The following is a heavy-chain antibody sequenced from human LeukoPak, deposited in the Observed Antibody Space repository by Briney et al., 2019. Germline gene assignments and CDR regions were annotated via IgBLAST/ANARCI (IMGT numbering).Heavy chain of an antibody. CDR2: ISSSSSYI. V-gene: IGHV3-21*01. J-gene: IGHJ4*02. D-gene: IGHD4-17*01. Sequence: GGSLRLSCAASGFTFSSYSMNWVRQAPGKGLEWVSSISSSSSYIYYADSVKGRFTIYRDNAKNSLYLQMNSLRAEDTAVYYCARDDYGDYAGFDYWGQGTLVTVSS. CDR1: GFTFSSYS. CDR3: ARDDYGDYAGFDY.